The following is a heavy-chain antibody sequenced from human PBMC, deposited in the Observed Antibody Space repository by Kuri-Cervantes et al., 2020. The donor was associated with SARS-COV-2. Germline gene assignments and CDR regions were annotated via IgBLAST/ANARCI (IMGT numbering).Heavy chain of an antibody. Sequence: SVKVSCKASGGTFSSYAISWVRQAPGQGLEWMGGIIPIFGTANYAQKFQGRVTITTDESTSTAYMELSSLRSEDTAVYYCATAPAIVVVPAATNWFDPWGQGTLVTVSS. D-gene: IGHD2-2*01. V-gene: IGHV1-69*05. CDR1: GGTFSSYA. CDR3: ATAPAIVVVPAATNWFDP. J-gene: IGHJ5*02. CDR2: IIPIFGTA.